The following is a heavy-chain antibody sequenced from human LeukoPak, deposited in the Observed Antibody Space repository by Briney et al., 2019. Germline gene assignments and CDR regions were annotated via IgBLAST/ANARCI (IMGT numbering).Heavy chain of an antibody. CDR1: GYTFTGYY. CDR3: ARSLRYFDCLDY. Sequence: GASVKVSCKASGYTFTGYYMHWVRQAPGQGLEWMGWINPNSGGTNYAQKFQGRVTITRDTSASTAYMELSSLRSEDTAVYYCARSLRYFDCLDYWGRGPLVTVSS. J-gene: IGHJ4*02. CDR2: INPNSGGT. V-gene: IGHV1-2*02. D-gene: IGHD3-9*01.